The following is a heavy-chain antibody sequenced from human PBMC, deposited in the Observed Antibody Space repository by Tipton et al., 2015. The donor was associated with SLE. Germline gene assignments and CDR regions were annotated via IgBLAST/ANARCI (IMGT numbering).Heavy chain of an antibody. D-gene: IGHD4-17*01. V-gene: IGHV4-61*01. CDR3: AREHDYGDFFDQ. Sequence: TLSLTCTVSGASISSDSYYWSWIRQSPGRGLEWIGYIYSNGNANYYPSLKGRVTISLDTSKSQFSLNLQSVTAADTAVYYCAREHDYGDFFDQWGQGTVVTVSS. CDR2: IYSNGNA. J-gene: IGHJ4*02. CDR1: GASISSDSYY.